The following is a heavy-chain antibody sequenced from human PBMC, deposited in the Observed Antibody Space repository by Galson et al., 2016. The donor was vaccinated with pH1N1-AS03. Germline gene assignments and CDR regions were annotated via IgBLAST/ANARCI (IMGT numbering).Heavy chain of an antibody. CDR1: GGSISSYY. D-gene: IGHD1-1*01. Sequence: ETLSLTCTVSGGSISSYYWSWIRQPPGKGLEWIGYIYYSGSTNYNPSLKSRVTISVDTSKNQFSLKLSSVTAADTAVYYCARTGSRGNDPFYYYYYGTDVWGQGTAVTVSS. CDR2: IYYSGST. V-gene: IGHV4-59*01. CDR3: ARTGSRGNDPFYYYYYGTDV. J-gene: IGHJ6*02.